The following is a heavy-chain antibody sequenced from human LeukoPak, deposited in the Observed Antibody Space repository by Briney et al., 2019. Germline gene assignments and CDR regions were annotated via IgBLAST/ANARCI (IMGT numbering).Heavy chain of an antibody. J-gene: IGHJ5*01. CDR1: GGSISSYY. CDR3: ARLWSRNWFDP. D-gene: IGHD3-10*01. Sequence: SETLSLTCTVSGGSISSYYWSWIRQPPGKGLEWIGYIYYSGSTNYNPSLKSRVTISVDTSKNQFSLKLSSVTAADTAVYYCARLWSRNWFDPWGQGTTVTVSS. CDR2: IYYSGST. V-gene: IGHV4-59*08.